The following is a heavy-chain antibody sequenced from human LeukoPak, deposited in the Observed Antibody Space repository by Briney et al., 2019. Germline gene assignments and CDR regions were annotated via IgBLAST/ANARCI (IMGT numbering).Heavy chain of an antibody. Sequence: SETLTLTCTVSGGSISSYYWSWIRQPPGKGLEWIGYIYYSGSTNYNPSLKSRVTISVDTSKNQFSLKLSSVTAADTAVFYCARLDSSGRSIDDYWGQGTLVTVSS. CDR2: IYYSGST. J-gene: IGHJ4*02. CDR3: ARLDSSGRSIDDY. D-gene: IGHD3-22*01. CDR1: GGSISSYY. V-gene: IGHV4-59*08.